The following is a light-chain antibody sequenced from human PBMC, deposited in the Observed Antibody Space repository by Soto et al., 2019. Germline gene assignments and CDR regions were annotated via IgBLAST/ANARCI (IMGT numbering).Light chain of an antibody. CDR1: QSVNNN. V-gene: IGKV3-15*01. J-gene: IGKJ4*01. CDR3: QQYNTFLT. Sequence: EIVLTQSPGTLSLSPGEGATLSCRASQSVNNNLAWYQQQLGPAPRVLLYGASTRAAGIPARFTGSGSGTEFTLTITSLQPDDFATYYCQQYNTFLTFGGGTKVDIK. CDR2: GAS.